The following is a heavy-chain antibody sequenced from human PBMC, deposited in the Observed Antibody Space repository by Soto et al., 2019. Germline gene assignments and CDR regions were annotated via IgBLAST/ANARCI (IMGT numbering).Heavy chain of an antibody. J-gene: IGHJ4*02. Sequence: ASVKVSCKASGYTFTGYYMHWVRQAPGQGLEWMGWINPNSGGTNYAQKFQGRVTMTRDTSISTAYMELSRLRSDDTAVYYCARVRKWSSRPIDYWGQGTQVTVSS. CDR3: ARVRKWSSRPIDY. D-gene: IGHD2-2*01. V-gene: IGHV1-2*02. CDR2: INPNSGGT. CDR1: GYTFTGYY.